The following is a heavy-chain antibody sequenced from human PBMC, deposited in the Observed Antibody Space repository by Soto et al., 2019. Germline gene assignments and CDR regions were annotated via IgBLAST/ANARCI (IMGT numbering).Heavy chain of an antibody. V-gene: IGHV1-18*01. CDR2: ISAYNGNT. Sequence: QVQLVQSGAEVKKPGASVKVSCKASGYTFTSYGISWVRQAPGQGLEWMGWISAYNGNTNYAQKLQGRVTMTTDTTTSTAYMELRSLRSDDTAVYYCASDRRLYGSGGGEFDYWGQGTLVTVSS. CDR1: GYTFTSYG. CDR3: ASDRRLYGSGGGEFDY. D-gene: IGHD3-10*01. J-gene: IGHJ4*02.